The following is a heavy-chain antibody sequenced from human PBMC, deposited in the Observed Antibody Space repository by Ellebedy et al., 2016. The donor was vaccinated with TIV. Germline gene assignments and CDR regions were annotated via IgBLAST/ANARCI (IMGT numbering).Heavy chain of an antibody. D-gene: IGHD6-13*01. V-gene: IGHV3-74*01. Sequence: PGGSLRLSCGASGFIFSNYWMHWVRQAPGKGLVWVARIYRDGSGTDYADSVKGRFTISRDNTKNTVYLQMNSLRAEDTAVYYCAKRAAAAGSSDYYGMDVWGQGTTVTVAS. CDR1: GFIFSNYW. CDR3: AKRAAAAGSSDYYGMDV. J-gene: IGHJ6*02. CDR2: IYRDGSGT.